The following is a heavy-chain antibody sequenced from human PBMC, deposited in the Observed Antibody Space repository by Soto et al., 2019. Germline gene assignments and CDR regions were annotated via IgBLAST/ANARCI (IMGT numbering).Heavy chain of an antibody. V-gene: IGHV3-30-3*01. CDR2: ISYDGSNK. Sequence: GGSRRFSCAASGITLSIYAMHWVPHAPGKALEWVAVISYDGSNKYYADSVKGRFTISRANSKNTLYLQMNSLRAEDTAVYYCAREVRRDIVVAQLPKFDPWGQGTLVTVSS. D-gene: IGHD2-2*01. CDR1: GITLSIYA. J-gene: IGHJ5*01. CDR3: AREVRRDIVVAQLPKFDP.